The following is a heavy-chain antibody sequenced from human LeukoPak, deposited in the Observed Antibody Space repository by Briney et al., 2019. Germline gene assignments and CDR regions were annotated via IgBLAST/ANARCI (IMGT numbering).Heavy chain of an antibody. CDR3: ARWATYYYDSSTRGDAFDI. CDR1: GFTVSSNY. V-gene: IGHV3-53*01. D-gene: IGHD3-22*01. Sequence: RLSCAASGFTVSSNYMSWVRQAPGKGLEWVSVIYSGGSTYYADSVKGRFTISRDNSKNTLYLQMNSLRAEDTAVYYCARWATYYYDSSTRGDAFDIWGQGTMVTVSS. J-gene: IGHJ3*02. CDR2: IYSGGST.